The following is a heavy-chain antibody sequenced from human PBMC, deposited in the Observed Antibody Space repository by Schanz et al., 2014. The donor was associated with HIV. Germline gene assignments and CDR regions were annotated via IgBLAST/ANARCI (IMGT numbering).Heavy chain of an antibody. Sequence: EVQLVESGGGLVQPGRSLRLSCEASGFTFDDYAMHWVRQAPGKGLEWVSSISGGSGSTFYADSVKGRFTISRVNSKNTLYLQMNSLRAEDTAIYYCAKTSITLGMDVWGQGTTVTVSS. J-gene: IGHJ6*02. D-gene: IGHD1-20*01. CDR3: AKTSITLGMDV. CDR2: ISGGSGST. CDR1: GFTFDDYA. V-gene: IGHV3-9*01.